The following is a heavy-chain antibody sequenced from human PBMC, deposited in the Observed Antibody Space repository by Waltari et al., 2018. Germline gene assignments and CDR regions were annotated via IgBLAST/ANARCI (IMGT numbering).Heavy chain of an antibody. Sequence: QVQLQESGPGLVKPSQTLSLTCTVSGGSISSGGYYWSWIRKHPGKGLEWIGYIDYSGITYYNPSHKSLVTISGDTAKNQFSLTLSSGSAADTAGDDWARSTYSNRFDYWGQGTLVTVSS. D-gene: IGHD4-4*01. CDR3: ARSTYSNRFDY. CDR1: GGSISSGGYY. J-gene: IGHJ4*02. V-gene: IGHV4-31*01. CDR2: IDYSGIT.